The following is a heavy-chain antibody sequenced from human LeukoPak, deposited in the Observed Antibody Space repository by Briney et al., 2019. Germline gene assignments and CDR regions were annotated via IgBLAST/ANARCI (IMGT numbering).Heavy chain of an antibody. J-gene: IGHJ4*02. CDR2: IYNSGST. CDR3: ARDHGSSGFNY. Sequence: PSETLSLTCTVSGGSISSYYWSWIRQPPGKGLEWIGYIYNSGSTNYSPSLKSRVTISVDTTKNQFSLKLNSVTAADTAVYYCARDHGSSGFNYWAREPWSPSPQ. V-gene: IGHV4-59*01. D-gene: IGHD1-26*01. CDR1: GGSISSYY.